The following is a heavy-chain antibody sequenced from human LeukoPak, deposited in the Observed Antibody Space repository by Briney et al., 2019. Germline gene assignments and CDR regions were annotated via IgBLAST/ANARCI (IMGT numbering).Heavy chain of an antibody. D-gene: IGHD5-12*01. V-gene: IGHV4-39*01. CDR1: GGSIRSSSYF. J-gene: IGHJ4*02. CDR3: ARHVKSIVTTQFDY. CDR2: FSYTENT. Sequence: SETLSLTCSVSGGSIRSSSYFWGWVRQPPGKGLEWIGSFSYTENTYYNPSLKSRVTISVDTSKNQFSLMLSSVTAAETAVHYCARHVKSIVTTQFDYWGQGILVTVSS.